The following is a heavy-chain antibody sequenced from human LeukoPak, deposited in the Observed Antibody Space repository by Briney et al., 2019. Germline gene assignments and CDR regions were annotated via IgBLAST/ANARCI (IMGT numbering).Heavy chain of an antibody. V-gene: IGHV3-9*01. CDR1: GFTFEDYD. CDR3: GREGTVAGTLGL. J-gene: IGHJ4*02. Sequence: GGSLRLSCTASGFTFEDYDMHCVRHAPGKGLEWVSRISWNSDNMGHADSVKGRFTISRDNAKNSLHLQMSSLRTEDTAFYYCGREGTVAGTLGLWGQGTLVAVSS. D-gene: IGHD1-1*01. CDR2: ISWNSDNM.